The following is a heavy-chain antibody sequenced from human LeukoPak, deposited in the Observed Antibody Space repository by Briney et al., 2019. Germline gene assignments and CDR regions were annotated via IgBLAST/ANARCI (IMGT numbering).Heavy chain of an antibody. Sequence: SETLSLTCSVYAGSFSGYYWSWIRPPPGQGLEWIGKINHSGSTNYTPSLDSRVTISVDTSKNQFSLKLSSVTAADTAVYYCARFGYYSSGWLGWYWGQGTLVTVSS. D-gene: IGHD6-19*01. CDR2: INHSGST. CDR1: AGSFSGYY. V-gene: IGHV4-34*01. J-gene: IGHJ4*02. CDR3: ARFGYYSSGWLGWY.